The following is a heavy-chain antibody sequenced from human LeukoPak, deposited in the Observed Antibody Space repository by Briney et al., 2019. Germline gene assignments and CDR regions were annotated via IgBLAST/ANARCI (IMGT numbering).Heavy chain of an antibody. V-gene: IGHV1-24*01. Sequence: ASVKVSCKVSGYTLTELSMHWVRQAPGKGLEWMGGFDPEDGETIYAQKFQGRVTMTEDTSTDTAYMELSSLRSEDTAVYYCATALGSYYYDSSGYYNYWGQGTLVTVSS. CDR1: GYTLTELS. J-gene: IGHJ4*02. CDR2: FDPEDGET. D-gene: IGHD3-22*01. CDR3: ATALGSYYYDSSGYYNY.